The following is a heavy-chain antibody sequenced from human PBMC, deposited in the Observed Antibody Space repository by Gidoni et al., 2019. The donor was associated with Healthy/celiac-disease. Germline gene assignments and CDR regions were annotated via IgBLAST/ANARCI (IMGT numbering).Heavy chain of an antibody. Sequence: QVQLVESGGGLVKPGGSLRLPCAASGFTFSDYYMSWIRQAPGKGLVWVSYISSSSSYTNYADSVKGRFTISRDNAKNSLYLQMNSLRAEDTAVYYCARVRIAVDGDWFDPWGQGTLVTVSS. V-gene: IGHV3-11*05. J-gene: IGHJ5*02. CDR3: ARVRIAVDGDWFDP. CDR1: GFTFSDYY. D-gene: IGHD6-19*01. CDR2: ISSSSSYT.